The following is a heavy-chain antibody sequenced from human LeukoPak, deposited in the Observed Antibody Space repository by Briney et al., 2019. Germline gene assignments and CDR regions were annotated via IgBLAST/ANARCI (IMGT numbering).Heavy chain of an antibody. Sequence: ASVKVSCKASGGTFSSYAISWVRQAPGQGLEWMGWINPNSGGTNYAQKFQGRVTMTRDTSISTAYMELSRLRSDDTAVYYCARDRNYYDSSGYFDYWGQGTLVTVSS. D-gene: IGHD3-22*01. J-gene: IGHJ4*02. CDR2: INPNSGGT. V-gene: IGHV1-2*02. CDR1: GGTFSSYA. CDR3: ARDRNYYDSSGYFDY.